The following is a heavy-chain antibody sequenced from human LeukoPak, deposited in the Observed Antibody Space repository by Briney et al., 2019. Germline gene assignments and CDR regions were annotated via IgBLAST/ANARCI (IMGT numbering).Heavy chain of an antibody. V-gene: IGHV1-24*01. CDR1: GYTLPELS. CDR2: FDPEDGET. Sequence: ASVKVSCKVSGYTLPELSMHWLRQAPGKRLEWMGGFDPEDGETIYAQKLQGRVTMTEDTSTDTAYMVLSSLRSEDTAVYYCATGPSITMVRGVINPYYYYGIDVWGKGTTVTVSS. J-gene: IGHJ6*04. CDR3: ATGPSITMVRGVINPYYYYGIDV. D-gene: IGHD3-10*01.